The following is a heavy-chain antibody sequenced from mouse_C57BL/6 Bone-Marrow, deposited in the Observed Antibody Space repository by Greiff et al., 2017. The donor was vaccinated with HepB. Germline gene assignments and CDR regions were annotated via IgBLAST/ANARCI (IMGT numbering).Heavy chain of an antibody. Sequence: VTLVASGGGLVKPGGSLKLSCAASGFTFSSYAMSWVRQTPEKRLEWVATISDGGSYTYYPDNVKGRFTISRDNAKNNLYLQMSHLKSEDTAMYYCARGLLRTGFAYWGQGTLVTVSA. CDR3: ARGLLRTGFAY. D-gene: IGHD1-1*01. V-gene: IGHV5-4*03. CDR1: GFTFSSYA. J-gene: IGHJ3*01. CDR2: ISDGGSYT.